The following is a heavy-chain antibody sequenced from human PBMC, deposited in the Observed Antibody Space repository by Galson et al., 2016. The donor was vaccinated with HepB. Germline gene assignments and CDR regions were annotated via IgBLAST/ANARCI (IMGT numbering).Heavy chain of an antibody. V-gene: IGHV4/OR15-8*02. Sequence: QVQLQESGPGLVKPSETLSLTCAVSGGSISTINWWSWVRQPPGKGPERIGEIQHGGNPKYNPSPKSRVIIAMDKSKNQFSLKLSSVTAADTAIYYCARQKIQSGGNCCDAFDIWGQGAMVTVSS. CDR2: IQHGGNP. CDR1: GGSISTINW. J-gene: IGHJ3*02. CDR3: ARQKIQSGGNCCDAFDI. D-gene: IGHD2-15*01.